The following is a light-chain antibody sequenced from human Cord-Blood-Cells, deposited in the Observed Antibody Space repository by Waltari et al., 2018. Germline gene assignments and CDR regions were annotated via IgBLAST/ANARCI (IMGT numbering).Light chain of an antibody. Sequence: DIQLTQPPSSLSASVGDRTAIPCRASQSISSYLNWYQQKPGKAPKLLIYAASSLQSGVPSRFSGSGSGTDFTLTISSLQPEDFATYYCQQSYSTLTFGGGTKVEIK. CDR2: AAS. CDR3: QQSYSTLT. J-gene: IGKJ4*01. V-gene: IGKV1-39*01. CDR1: QSISSY.